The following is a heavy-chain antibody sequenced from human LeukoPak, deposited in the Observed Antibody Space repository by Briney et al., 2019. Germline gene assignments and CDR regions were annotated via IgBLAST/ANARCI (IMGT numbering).Heavy chain of an antibody. CDR3: ARDFYYDILTGYSVDY. V-gene: IGHV1-18*01. Sequence: ASVKVSCKASGYTFTSYGISWVRQAPGQGLEWMGWISAYNGNTNYAQKLQGRVTMTTDTSTSTAYMELRSLRSDDTAVYYCARDFYYDILTGYSVDYWGQGTLVTVSS. D-gene: IGHD3-9*01. J-gene: IGHJ4*02. CDR1: GYTFTSYG. CDR2: ISAYNGNT.